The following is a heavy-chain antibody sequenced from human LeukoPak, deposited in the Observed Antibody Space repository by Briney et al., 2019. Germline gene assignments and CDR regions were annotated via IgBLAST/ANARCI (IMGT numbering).Heavy chain of an antibody. V-gene: IGHV1-18*04. CDR3: AREAGDYVWGSYRYGAEYFQH. CDR1: GYTFTSYG. J-gene: IGHJ1*01. CDR2: ISAYNGNT. D-gene: IGHD3-16*02. Sequence: ASVKVSCKASGYTFTSYGICWVRQAPGQGLEWMGWISAYNGNTNYAQKLQGRVTMTTDTSTSTAYMELRSLRSDDTAVYYCAREAGDYVWGSYRYGAEYFQHWGQGTLVTVSS.